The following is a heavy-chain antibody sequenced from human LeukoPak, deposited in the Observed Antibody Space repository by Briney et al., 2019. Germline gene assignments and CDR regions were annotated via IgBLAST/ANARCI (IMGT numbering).Heavy chain of an antibody. J-gene: IGHJ6*02. Sequence: SETLSLTCTVSGYSISSGYYWGWIRQPPGKGLEWIGSIYHSGSTYYNPSLKSRVTISVDTSKNQFSLKLSSVTAADTAVYYCARDHVAVAGNYYYGMDVWGQGTTVTVSS. CDR2: IYHSGST. D-gene: IGHD6-19*01. V-gene: IGHV4-38-2*02. CDR3: ARDHVAVAGNYYYGMDV. CDR1: GYSISSGYY.